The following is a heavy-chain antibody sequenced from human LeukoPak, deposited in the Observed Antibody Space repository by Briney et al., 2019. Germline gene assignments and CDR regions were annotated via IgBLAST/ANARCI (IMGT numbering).Heavy chain of an antibody. CDR2: ISSSSSYI. V-gene: IGHV3-21*01. D-gene: IGHD4-17*01. CDR1: GFTFSSYS. J-gene: IGHJ4*02. CDR3: ARGQRDSGDY. Sequence: GGSLRLSCAASGFTFSSYSMNWVRQAPGKGLEWVSSISSSSSYIYYADSVKGRFTISRDNAKNSLYLQTNSLRAEDTAVYYCARGQRDSGDYWGQGTLVTVSS.